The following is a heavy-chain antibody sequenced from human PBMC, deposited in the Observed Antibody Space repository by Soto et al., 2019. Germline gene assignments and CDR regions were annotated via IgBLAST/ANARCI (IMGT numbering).Heavy chain of an antibody. J-gene: IGHJ6*02. CDR3: ARVRVSGWYYYYYGMDV. CDR2: IYYSGST. Sequence: SETLSLTCTVSGGSVSSGSYYWSWIRQPPGKGLEWIGYIYYSGSTNYNPSLKSRVTISVETSKNQFSLKLSSVTAADTAVYYCARVRVSGWYYYYYGMDVWGQGTTVTVSS. V-gene: IGHV4-61*01. D-gene: IGHD6-19*01. CDR1: GGSVSSGSYY.